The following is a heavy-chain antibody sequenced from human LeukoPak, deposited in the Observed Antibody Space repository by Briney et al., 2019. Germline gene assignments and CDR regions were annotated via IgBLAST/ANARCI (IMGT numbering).Heavy chain of an antibody. Sequence: ASVKVSCKASGYTFTNYGITWVRQAPGQGLEWMGWISAYNGNTNYAQKLQGRVTMTTDTSTSTAYMELRSLKSDDTAVYYCARNHYYDILTGYVTYGMDVWGQGTTVTVSS. CDR1: GYTFTNYG. V-gene: IGHV1-18*01. CDR3: ARNHYYDILTGYVTYGMDV. D-gene: IGHD3-9*01. CDR2: ISAYNGNT. J-gene: IGHJ6*02.